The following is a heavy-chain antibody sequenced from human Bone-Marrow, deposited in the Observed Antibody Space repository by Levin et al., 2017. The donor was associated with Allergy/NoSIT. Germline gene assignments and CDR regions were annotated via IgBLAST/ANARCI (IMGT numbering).Heavy chain of an antibody. J-gene: IGHJ4*02. Sequence: SETLSLTCNVSGGSIRGGSYSWGWIRQPPEKGLEWIGTISSGRSTYYNPSFNSRLTISLDTSKNLFSLKLDSLTAANTAVYYCAAGPSGFDYWGQGTLVTVSS. D-gene: IGHD1-26*01. CDR3: AAGPSGFDY. CDR2: ISSGRST. CDR1: GGSIRGGSYS. V-gene: IGHV4-39*01.